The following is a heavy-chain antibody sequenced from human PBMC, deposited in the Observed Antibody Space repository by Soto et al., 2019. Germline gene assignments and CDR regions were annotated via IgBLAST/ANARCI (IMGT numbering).Heavy chain of an antibody. CDR2: AKYDGITT. CDR3: ARGIKNYYGVDV. CDR1: GFTFTDYW. D-gene: IGHD2-21*01. V-gene: IGHV3-74*01. J-gene: IGHJ6*02. Sequence: EVQLVESGGGLVQPGGSPRLSCAASGFTFTDYWMHWVRQAPGKGLVWVSRAKYDGITTSYADSVEGRFTISRDNAKNTVYLQMNSLRAEDTAVYYCARGIKNYYGVDVWGQGTTVTVSS.